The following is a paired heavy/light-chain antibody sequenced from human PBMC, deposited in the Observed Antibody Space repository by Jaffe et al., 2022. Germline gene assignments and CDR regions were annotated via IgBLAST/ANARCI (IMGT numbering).Heavy chain of an antibody. Sequence: QVQLQESGPGLVKPSETLSLTCAVSGYFISSGYSWGWIRQPPGKGLEWVGTIYHGGTSYYSPSLKSRITISQDTSKNQFSLKLSSVTAADTAVYYCASGDPRARTDAFDIWGQGTMVTVSS. CDR1: GYFISSGYS. D-gene: IGHD3-10*01. J-gene: IGHJ3*02. V-gene: IGHV4-38-2*01. CDR2: IYHGGTS. CDR3: ASGDPRARTDAFDI.
Light chain of an antibody. J-gene: IGLJ3*02. CDR2: EDS. V-gene: IGLV3-10*01. CDR3: YSTDTNGDHSGV. Sequence: SYELTQPPSVSVSPGQTARITCSGDALPKKFVYWYQQKSGQAPVLVIYEDSKRPSGIPERFSGSSSGTMATLTISGAQVEDEADYYCYSTDTNGDHSGVFGGGTKLTVL. CDR1: ALPKKF.